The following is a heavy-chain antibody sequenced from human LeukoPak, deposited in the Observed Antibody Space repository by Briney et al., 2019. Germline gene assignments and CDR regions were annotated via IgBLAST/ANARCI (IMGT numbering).Heavy chain of an antibody. V-gene: IGHV4-4*07. CDR1: GGSISSYY. Sequence: SETLSLTCTVSGGSISSYYWSWIRQPAGKGLEWIGRIYTSGSTNYNPSLKSRVTMSVDTSKNQFSLKLSSVTPADTAVYYCARDAFDPYYDFWSGYRSMDVWGKGTTVTVSS. D-gene: IGHD3-3*01. CDR2: IYTSGST. J-gene: IGHJ6*03. CDR3: ARDAFDPYYDFWSGYRSMDV.